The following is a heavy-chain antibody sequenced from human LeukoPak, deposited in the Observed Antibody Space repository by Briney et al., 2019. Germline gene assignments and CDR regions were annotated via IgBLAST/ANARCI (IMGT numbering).Heavy chain of an antibody. J-gene: IGHJ3*02. V-gene: IGHV4-34*01. CDR3: ARHLYYDYVWGSYGAFDI. CDR1: GGSFSGYL. D-gene: IGHD3-16*01. Sequence: SETLSLTCAVYGGSFSGYLWSWIRQPPGKGLEWIGEINHSGSTNYNPSLKSRVTISVDTSKNQFSLKLSSVTAADTAVYYCARHLYYDYVWGSYGAFDIWGQGTMVTVSS. CDR2: INHSGST.